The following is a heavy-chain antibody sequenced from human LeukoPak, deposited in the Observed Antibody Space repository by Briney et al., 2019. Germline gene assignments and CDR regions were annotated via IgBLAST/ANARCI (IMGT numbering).Heavy chain of an antibody. V-gene: IGHV1-2*02. CDR3: ARDRGVTYYGSVDC. CDR1: GYPFSDHY. D-gene: IGHD3-16*01. J-gene: IGHJ4*02. CDR2: INPNSGVT. Sequence: ASVKVSCKASGYPFSDHYIHWVRQAPGQGLEWMGGINPNSGVTNYAQKFQGRVTVTRDTSISTVYMELRGLTSDDTALYYCARDRGVTYYGSVDCWGQGSLVAVSS.